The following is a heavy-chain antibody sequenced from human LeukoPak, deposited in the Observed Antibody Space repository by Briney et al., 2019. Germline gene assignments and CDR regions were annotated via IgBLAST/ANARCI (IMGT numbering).Heavy chain of an antibody. CDR1: GLTLCQYW. CDR3: YGANAEH. J-gene: IGHJ1*01. Sequence: GGSLTLFCAASGLTLCQYWVHWVSQAPGKGLVWVSGTNTDGSSTMYADSVKGRFTIARDNAKNTLYLQMNSLRAEDTAVYYCYGANAEHWGQGTLVTGSS. CDR2: TNTDGSST. V-gene: IGHV3-74*03. D-gene: IGHD4-23*01.